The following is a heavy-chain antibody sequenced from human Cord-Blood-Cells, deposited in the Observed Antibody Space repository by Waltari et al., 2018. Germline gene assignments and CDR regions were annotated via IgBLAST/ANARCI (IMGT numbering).Heavy chain of an antibody. CDR2: INAGNGNT. CDR3: ARGGNGGNSNWYFDL. V-gene: IGHV1-3*01. D-gene: IGHD2-21*02. J-gene: IGHJ2*01. Sequence: QVQLVQPGAEVKKPGASVKVSCKASGYTFTSYALHLVRQAPGQRLEWMGWINAGNGNTKYSQKFQGRVTITRDTSASTAYMELSSLRSEDTAVYYCARGGNGGNSNWYFDLWGRGTLVTVSS. CDR1: GYTFTSYA.